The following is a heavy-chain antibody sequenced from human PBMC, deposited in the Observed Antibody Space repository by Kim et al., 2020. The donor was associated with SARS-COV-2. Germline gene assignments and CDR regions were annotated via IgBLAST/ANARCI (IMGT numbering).Heavy chain of an antibody. CDR1: GGSISSGGYY. CDR3: ARVTMVRGDVAGYFDY. Sequence: SETLSLTCTVSGGSISSGGYYWSWIRQHPGKGLEWIGYIYYSGSTYYNPSLKSRVTISVDTSKNQFSLKLSSVTAADTAVYYCARVTMVRGDVAGYFDYWGQGTLVTVSS. V-gene: IGHV4-31*03. CDR2: IYYSGST. J-gene: IGHJ4*02. D-gene: IGHD3-10*01.